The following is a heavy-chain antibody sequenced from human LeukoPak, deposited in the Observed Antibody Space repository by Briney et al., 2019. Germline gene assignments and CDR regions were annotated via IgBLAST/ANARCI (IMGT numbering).Heavy chain of an antibody. CDR3: ARDGSYSDYYYYGMDV. CDR2: INPNSGGT. J-gene: IGHJ6*02. V-gene: IGHV1-2*02. Sequence: ASVKVSCKASGYTFTGYYMHWVRQAPGQGLEWMGWINPNSGGTNYAQKFQGRVTMTRDTSISTAYMELSRLRSDDTAVYYCARDGSYSDYYYYGMDVWGQGITVTVSS. D-gene: IGHD1-26*01. CDR1: GYTFTGYY.